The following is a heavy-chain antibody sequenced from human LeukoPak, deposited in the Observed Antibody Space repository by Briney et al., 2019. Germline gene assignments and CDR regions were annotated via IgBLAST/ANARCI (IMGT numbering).Heavy chain of an antibody. J-gene: IGHJ6*02. CDR3: ARRWKYGMDV. Sequence: SQTLSLTCAISGDSVSSNSAAWTWIRQSLSRGLEWLGRAFYRSKWYNDYAVSVKSRITINPDTSKNQFSLQLNSVTPEDTAVYYCARRWKYGMDVWGQGTTVTVSS. CDR1: GDSVSSNSAA. D-gene: IGHD1-1*01. CDR2: AFYRSKWYN. V-gene: IGHV6-1*01.